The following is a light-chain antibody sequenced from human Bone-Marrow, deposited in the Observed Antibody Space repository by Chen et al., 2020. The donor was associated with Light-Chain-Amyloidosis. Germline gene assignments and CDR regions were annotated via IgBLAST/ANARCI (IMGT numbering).Light chain of an antibody. V-gene: IGKV3-20*01. CDR2: GAS. J-gene: IGKJ1*01. CDR3: QQYGSSPRT. Sequence: EIVLTQSPGTLSLSPGERATLSCRASQSVSSSYLAWYQQKPGQAPRLLIYGASSRATGIPDRVSGGGAETEFTLTISRLEPEYFAVYYCQQYGSSPRTFGQGTKVEIK. CDR1: QSVSSSY.